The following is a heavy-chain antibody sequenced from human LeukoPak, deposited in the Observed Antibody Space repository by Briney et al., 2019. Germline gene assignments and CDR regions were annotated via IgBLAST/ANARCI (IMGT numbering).Heavy chain of an antibody. J-gene: IGHJ4*02. D-gene: IGHD3/OR15-3a*01. CDR3: ARQTGSGLFILP. Sequence: SETLSLTCTVSGVSISSSYSYWGWIRQPPGMGLEWIGSIYYTGNTYYNASLKSQVSISIDTSKNQFSLKLTSVTAADTAVYYCARQTGSGLFILPGGQGALVTVSS. CDR2: IYYTGNT. V-gene: IGHV4-39*01. CDR1: GVSISSSYSY.